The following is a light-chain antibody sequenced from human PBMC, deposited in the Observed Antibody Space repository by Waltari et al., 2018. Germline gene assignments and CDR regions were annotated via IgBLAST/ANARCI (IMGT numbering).Light chain of an antibody. CDR2: GGS. Sequence: EIVLTQSPGTLSLSPGERATLSCRASHSVRSSYLAWYQQKPGQAPRLLIYGGSSRATGIPDRFSGSGSVTDFTLTISRLEPEDFAVYYCQQYGSSPRTFGQGTKVEIK. CDR1: HSVRSSY. CDR3: QQYGSSPRT. J-gene: IGKJ1*01. V-gene: IGKV3-20*01.